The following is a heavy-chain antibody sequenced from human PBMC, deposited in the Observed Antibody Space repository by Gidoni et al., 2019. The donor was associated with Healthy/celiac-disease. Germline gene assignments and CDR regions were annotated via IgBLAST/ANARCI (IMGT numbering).Heavy chain of an antibody. D-gene: IGHD3-22*01. J-gene: IGHJ3*02. CDR3: AKDLVYYDSSGFAFDI. CDR1: GFTFSSYG. V-gene: IGHV3-30*18. CDR2: ISYDGSNK. Sequence: QVQLVESGGGVVQPGRSLRLSCAASGFTFSSYGMHWVRQAPGKGLEWVAVISYDGSNKYYADSVKGRFTISRDNSKNTLYLQMNSLRAEDTAVYYCAKDLVYYDSSGFAFDIWGQGTMVTVSS.